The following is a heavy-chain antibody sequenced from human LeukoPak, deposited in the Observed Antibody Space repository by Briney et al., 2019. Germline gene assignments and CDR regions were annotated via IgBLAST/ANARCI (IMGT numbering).Heavy chain of an antibody. CDR2: IIPIFGIA. CDR1: GGTFISYA. CDR3: ASPKLERYSGSPYY. V-gene: IGHV1-69*10. J-gene: IGHJ4*02. D-gene: IGHD1-26*01. Sequence: SVKVSCKASGGTFISYAISWVRQAPGQGLEWMGGIIPIFGIANYAQKFQGRVTITADKSTSTAYMELSSLRSEDTAVYYCASPKLERYSGSPYYWGQGTLVTVSS.